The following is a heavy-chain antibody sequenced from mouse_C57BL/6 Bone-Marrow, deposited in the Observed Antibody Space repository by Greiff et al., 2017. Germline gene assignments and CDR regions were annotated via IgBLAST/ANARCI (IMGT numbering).Heavy chain of an antibody. Sequence: DVKLQESGPGLVKPSQSLSLTCSVTGYSITSGYYWNWIRQFPGNKLEWMGYISYDGSNNYNPSLKNRISITRDTSKNQFFLKLNSVTTEDTATYYCARLGGPYYFDYWGQGTTLTVSS. CDR1: GYSITSGYY. D-gene: IGHD3-3*01. CDR2: ISYDGSN. V-gene: IGHV3-6*01. J-gene: IGHJ2*01. CDR3: ARLGGPYYFDY.